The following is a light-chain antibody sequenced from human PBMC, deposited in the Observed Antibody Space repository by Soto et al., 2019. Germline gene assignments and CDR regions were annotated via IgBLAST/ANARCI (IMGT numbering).Light chain of an antibody. Sequence: DIQMTQSPSSLSASVGDRVTITCRAKESVSSYVNWYQQKPGKAPKLLIYAASSLQSGVPARFSGSGSVTDFTLTISCLQPEDFATYYCQQSYSKWTFGQGNKVEIK. V-gene: IGKV1-39*01. CDR3: QQSYSKWT. CDR1: ESVSSY. CDR2: AAS. J-gene: IGKJ1*01.